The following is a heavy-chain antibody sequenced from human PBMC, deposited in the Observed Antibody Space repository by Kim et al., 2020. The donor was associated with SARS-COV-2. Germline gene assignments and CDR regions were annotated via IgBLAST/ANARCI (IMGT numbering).Heavy chain of an antibody. V-gene: IGHV1-18*01. J-gene: IGHJ4*02. D-gene: IGHD3-22*01. Sequence: ASVKVSCKASGYTFTSYGISWVRQAPGQGLEWMGWISAYNGNTNYAQKLQGRVTMTTDTSTSTAYMELRSLRSDDTAVYYCARDAGTMIVGVAPDCWGQGTLVTVSS. CDR1: GYTFTSYG. CDR3: ARDAGTMIVGVAPDC. CDR2: ISAYNGNT.